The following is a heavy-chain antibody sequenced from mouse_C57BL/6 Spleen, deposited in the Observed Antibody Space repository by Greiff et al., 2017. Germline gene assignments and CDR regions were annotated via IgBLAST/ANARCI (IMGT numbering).Heavy chain of an antibody. D-gene: IGHD2-1*01. V-gene: IGHV1-76*01. CDR2: IYPGSGNT. J-gene: IGHJ3*01. CDR3: ALYYGNYVGFAY. Sequence: QVQLQQSGAELVRPGASVKLSCKASGYTFTDYYINWVKQRPGQGLEWIARIYPGSGNTYYNEKFKGKATLTAEKSSSTAYMQLSSLTSEDSAFYFCALYYGNYVGFAYWGQGTLVTVSA. CDR1: GYTFTDYY.